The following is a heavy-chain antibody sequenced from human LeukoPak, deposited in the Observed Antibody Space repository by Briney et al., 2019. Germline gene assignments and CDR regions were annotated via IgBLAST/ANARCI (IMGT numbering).Heavy chain of an antibody. CDR1: GFTFSSYW. V-gene: IGHV3-7*01. D-gene: IGHD6-19*01. CDR3: ARDSSGWYYYFDY. J-gene: IGHJ4*02. CDR2: IKQDGSEK. Sequence: GGSLRLSCAASGFTFSSYWMSWVRQAPGKGLEWVANIKQDGSEKYYVGSVKGRFTIFRDNAKNSLYLQMNSLRAEDTAVYYCARDSSGWYYYFDYWGQGTLVTVSS.